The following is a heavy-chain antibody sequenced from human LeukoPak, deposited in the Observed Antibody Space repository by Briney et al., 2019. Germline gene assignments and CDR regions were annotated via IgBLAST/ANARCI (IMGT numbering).Heavy chain of an antibody. J-gene: IGHJ4*02. Sequence: PGGSLRLSGAASGFSFSSYWRDWVRQAPGKGLVWVSRINSGGGGTIYADYVKGRFTISRDNAKNTLHLQMNSLTAEDTAEYSCARGKAVAFDDWGQGTLATVSS. CDR2: INSGGGGT. V-gene: IGHV3-74*01. D-gene: IGHD6-19*01. CDR1: GFSFSSYW. CDR3: ARGKAVAFDD.